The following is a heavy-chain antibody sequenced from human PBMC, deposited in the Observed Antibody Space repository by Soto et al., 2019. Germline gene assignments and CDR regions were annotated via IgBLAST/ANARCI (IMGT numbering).Heavy chain of an antibody. CDR3: AREESTMIVVVITPGGMDV. Sequence: QVQLVQSGAEVKQPASSVKVSCKASGGTFSSYAISWVRQAPGQGREWRGGIIPSFGTSNYAQKFQGRVTITADESTSTAYMELSSLRSEDTALYYCAREESTMIVVVITPGGMDVWGQGTTVTVSS. D-gene: IGHD3-22*01. V-gene: IGHV1-69*01. CDR2: IIPSFGTS. J-gene: IGHJ6*02. CDR1: GGTFSSYA.